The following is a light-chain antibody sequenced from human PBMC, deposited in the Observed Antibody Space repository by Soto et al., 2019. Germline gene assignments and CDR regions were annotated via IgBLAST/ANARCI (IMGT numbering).Light chain of an antibody. CDR1: QNINTY. J-gene: IGKJ4*01. V-gene: IGKV1-39*01. CDR3: QQTYSTPL. Sequence: DIQMTQSPSSLSASVGDRVAIDCRASQNINTYLNWYQQKPGKAPQLLISAASNLQSGVPSRFSGSGSGTAFTLTIRSLQPEDVATYYCQQTYSTPLFGGGTKVEIK. CDR2: AAS.